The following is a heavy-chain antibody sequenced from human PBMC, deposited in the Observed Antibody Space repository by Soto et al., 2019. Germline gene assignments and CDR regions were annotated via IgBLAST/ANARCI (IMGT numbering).Heavy chain of an antibody. D-gene: IGHD2-2*01. Sequence: VASVKVSCKASGYTFTSYGISWVRQAPGQGLEWMGWISAYNGNTNYAQKLQGRVTMTTDTSTSTAYMELRSLRSDDTAVYYCARGLQYCSSTSCQVWGQGTTVTVSS. CDR1: GYTFTSYG. CDR2: ISAYNGNT. J-gene: IGHJ6*02. CDR3: ARGLQYCSSTSCQV. V-gene: IGHV1-18*04.